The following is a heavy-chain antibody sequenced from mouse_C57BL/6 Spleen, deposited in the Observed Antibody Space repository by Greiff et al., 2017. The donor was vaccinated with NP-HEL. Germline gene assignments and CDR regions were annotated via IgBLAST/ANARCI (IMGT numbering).Heavy chain of an antibody. CDR1: GYTFTSYW. D-gene: IGHD4-1*02. V-gene: IGHV1-50*01. CDR2: IDPSDSYT. Sequence: VQLQQSGAELVKPGASVKLSCKASGYTFTSYWMQWVKQRPGQGLEWIGEIDPSDSYTNYNQKFKGKATLTVDTSSSTAYMQRSSLTSEDSAVYYCARVGPTGTAWFAYWGQGTLVTVSA. CDR3: ARVGPTGTAWFAY. J-gene: IGHJ3*01.